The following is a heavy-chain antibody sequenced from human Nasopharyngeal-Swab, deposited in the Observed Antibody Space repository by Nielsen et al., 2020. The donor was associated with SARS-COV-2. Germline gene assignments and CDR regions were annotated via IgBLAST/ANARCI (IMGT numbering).Heavy chain of an antibody. V-gene: IGHV5-51*01. J-gene: IGHJ4*02. CDR3: AWKSSGWYGSYDY. CDR1: GYSFTSYW. CDR2: IYPGDSDT. Sequence: GESLKISCQGSGYSFTSYWIAWVRQMPGKGLEWMWIIYPGDSDTRYSPSFQGQVTISADKSINTAYLQWSSLKASDTAMYYCAWKSSGWYGSYDYWGQGTLVTVSS. D-gene: IGHD6-19*01.